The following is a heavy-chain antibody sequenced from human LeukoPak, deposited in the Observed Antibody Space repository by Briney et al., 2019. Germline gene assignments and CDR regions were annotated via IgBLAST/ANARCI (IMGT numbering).Heavy chain of an antibody. CDR3: ARHLGYCSSTSCYPWFDP. CDR2: MYYSGST. J-gene: IGHJ5*02. CDR1: GGSISSYY. V-gene: IGHV4-59*08. D-gene: IGHD2-2*01. Sequence: SETLSLTSTVSGGSISSYYWSWIRQPPRKGLEWIGYMYYSGSTNYNPSLKSRVTISVATSKNQFSLKLSSVTAADTAVYYCARHLGYCSSTSCYPWFDPWGQGTLVTVSS.